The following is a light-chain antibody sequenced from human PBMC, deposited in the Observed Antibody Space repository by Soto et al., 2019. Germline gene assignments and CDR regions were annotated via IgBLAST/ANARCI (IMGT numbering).Light chain of an antibody. Sequence: DIQMTQSPSSLSSSVGDTVTITCRPSQAISFYLTWYQQKPGSTPNLLIYATSSLESGVPARFDGSGSGTEFTLTISSLRPEDFATYFCQQRFSTPYTFGQGTKLEIK. CDR1: QAISFY. V-gene: IGKV1-39*01. CDR2: ATS. J-gene: IGKJ2*01. CDR3: QQRFSTPYT.